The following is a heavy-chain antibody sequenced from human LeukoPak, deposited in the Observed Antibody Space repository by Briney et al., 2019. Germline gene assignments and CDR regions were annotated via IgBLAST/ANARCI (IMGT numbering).Heavy chain of an antibody. CDR2: MNPNSGNT. V-gene: IGHV1-8*01. J-gene: IGHJ5*02. Sequence: ASVKVSCKASGYTFTSYDINWVRQATGQGLEWMGWMNPNSGNTGYAQKFQGRVTMTRNTSISTAYMELSSLRSEDTAVYYCAGSGYDSSGSVNWFDPWGQGTLVTVSS. D-gene: IGHD3-22*01. CDR3: AGSGYDSSGSVNWFDP. CDR1: GYTFTSYD.